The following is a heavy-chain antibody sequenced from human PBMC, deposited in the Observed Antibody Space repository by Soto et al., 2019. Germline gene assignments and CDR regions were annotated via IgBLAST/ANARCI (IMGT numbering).Heavy chain of an antibody. CDR2: IYYSGST. J-gene: IGHJ6*02. D-gene: IGHD6-6*01. V-gene: IGHV4-39*01. CDR1: GGSISSSSYY. CDR3: ARLGLGSSIVARRGYYYGMDV. Sequence: PSETLSLTCTVSGGSISSSSYYWGWIRQPPGKGLEWIGSIYYSGSTYYNPSLKSRVTISVDTSKNQFSLKLSSVTAADTAVYYCARLGLGSSIVARRGYYYGMDVWGQGTTVTVSS.